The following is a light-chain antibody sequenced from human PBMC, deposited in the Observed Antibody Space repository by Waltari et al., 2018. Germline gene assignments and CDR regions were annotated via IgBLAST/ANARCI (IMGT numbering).Light chain of an antibody. CDR1: SSNIGGNT. J-gene: IGLJ3*02. CDR2: TNN. CDR3: AAWDDSLNGRV. V-gene: IGLV1-44*01. Sequence: QSVLTQPPSASGTPGQGVTISCTGSSSNIGGNTVSWYQQLPGTAPKLLLYTNNQRPAGVPDRFAGSKSGTSASLAISGLQSEDEAHYYCAAWDDSLNGRVFGGGTKVTVL.